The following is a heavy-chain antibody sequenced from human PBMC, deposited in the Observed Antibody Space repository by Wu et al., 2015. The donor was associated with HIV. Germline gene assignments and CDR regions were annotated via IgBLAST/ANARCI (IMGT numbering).Heavy chain of an antibody. CDR1: GHTSHSNY. D-gene: IGHD2/OR15-2a*01. Sequence: QVRLVQSGAEVKKPGSSVKVSCKTSGHTSHSNYLHWVRQAPGQGPEWMGWMNPNSGATSYSRRFQGRVTMTRDTSISTGYMELSNLKSDDTAVYYCAIDHCDDDFCYYFLYXMGPDGRYLGRYLRSFQ. CDR3: AIDHCDDDFCYYFLYXMGPDGRYLGRYLRSFQ. CDR2: MNPNSGAT. V-gene: IGHV1-2*02. J-gene: IGHJ1*01.